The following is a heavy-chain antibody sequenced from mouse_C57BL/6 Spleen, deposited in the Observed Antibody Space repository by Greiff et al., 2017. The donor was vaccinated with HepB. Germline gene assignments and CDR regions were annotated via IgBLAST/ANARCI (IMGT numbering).Heavy chain of an antibody. V-gene: IGHV5-9-1*02. CDR2: ISSGGDYI. Sequence: EVMLVESGEGLVKPGGSLKLSCAASGFTFSSYAMSWVRQTPEQRLEWVAYISSGGDYIYYAVPVKGRCTISRDNARNTLYLQMSSLKSVDTAMYYCTREGITTVVATLYYYAMDYWGQGTSVTVSS. CDR1: GFTFSSYA. J-gene: IGHJ4*01. CDR3: TREGITTVVATLYYYAMDY. D-gene: IGHD1-1*01.